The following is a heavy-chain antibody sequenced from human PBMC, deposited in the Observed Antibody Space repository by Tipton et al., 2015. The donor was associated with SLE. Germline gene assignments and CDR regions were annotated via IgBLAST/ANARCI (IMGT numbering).Heavy chain of an antibody. J-gene: IGHJ3*02. D-gene: IGHD4-17*01. V-gene: IGHV1-24*01. CDR3: TKEHFHDYEDYERDGFDI. CDR1: GYTLTELS. CDR2: SDPEERQK. Sequence: QSGAEVKKPGASVKVSCKVSGYTLTELSMHWVRQAPGKGLEWMGGSDPEERQKIYAQKFQGRVTMTEDKSTDTAYMELSSLRSEDTAVYYCTKEHFHDYEDYERDGFDIWGQGTMVTVSS.